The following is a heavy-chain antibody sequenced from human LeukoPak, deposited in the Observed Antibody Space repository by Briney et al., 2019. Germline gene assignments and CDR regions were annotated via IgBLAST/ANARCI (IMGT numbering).Heavy chain of an antibody. D-gene: IGHD6-19*01. V-gene: IGHV4-59*01. CDR2: IYYSGST. CDR1: GGSISSYY. J-gene: IGHJ4*02. CDR3: ARVHISGWYVLFDY. Sequence: PSETLSLTCTVSGGSISSYYWSWIRQPPGKGLEWIGYIYYSGSTNCNPSLKSRVTISVDTSKNQFSLKLSSVTAADTAVYYCARVHISGWYVLFDYWGQGTLVTVSS.